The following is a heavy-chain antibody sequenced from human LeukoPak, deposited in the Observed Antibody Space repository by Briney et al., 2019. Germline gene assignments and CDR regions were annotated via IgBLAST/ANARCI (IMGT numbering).Heavy chain of an antibody. CDR3: ARAVGGNEGGDY. V-gene: IGHV3-74*01. CDR2: INSDGSST. CDR1: GFTFSSYW. D-gene: IGHD4-23*01. Sequence: TGGSLRLSCAASGFTFSSYWMHWVRQAPGKGLVWVSRINSDGSSTSYADSVKGRFTTSRDNAKNTLYLQMNSLRAEDTAVYYCARAVGGNEGGDYWGQGTLVTVSS. J-gene: IGHJ4*02.